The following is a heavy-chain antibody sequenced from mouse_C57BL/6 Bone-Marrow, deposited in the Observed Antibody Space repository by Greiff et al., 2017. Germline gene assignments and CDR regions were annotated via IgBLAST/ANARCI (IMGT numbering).Heavy chain of an antibody. Sequence: EVQLQESGGGLVKPGGSLKLSCAASGFTFSDYGMHWVRQAPEKGLEWVAYISSGSSTIYYADTVKGRFTISRDNAKNTLFLQMTSLRSEDTALYYCARHSYYGPFAYWGQGTLVTVSA. CDR3: ARHSYYGPFAY. J-gene: IGHJ3*01. V-gene: IGHV5-17*01. CDR2: ISSGSSTI. D-gene: IGHD1-2*01. CDR1: GFTFSDYG.